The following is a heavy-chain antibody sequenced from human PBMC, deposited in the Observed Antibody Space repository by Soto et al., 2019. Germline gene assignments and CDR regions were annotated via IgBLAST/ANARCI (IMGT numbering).Heavy chain of an antibody. J-gene: IGHJ6*03. CDR3: ARARAIPSIVVVPAAPLYYYMDV. Sequence: SETLSLTCTVSGGSISSGGYYWSWVRQHPGKGLEWIGYIYYSGSTYYNPSLKSRVTISVDTSKNQFSLKLSSVTAADTAVYYCARARAIPSIVVVPAAPLYYYMDVWGKGTTVTVSS. D-gene: IGHD2-2*01. CDR1: GGSISSGGYY. V-gene: IGHV4-31*03. CDR2: IYYSGST.